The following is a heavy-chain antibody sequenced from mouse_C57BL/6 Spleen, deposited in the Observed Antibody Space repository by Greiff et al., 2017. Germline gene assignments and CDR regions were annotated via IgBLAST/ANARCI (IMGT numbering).Heavy chain of an antibody. D-gene: IGHD1-1*01. CDR2: IYPGDGDT. Sequence: QVQLQQSGPELVKPGASVKISCKASGYAFSSSWMNWVKQRPGKGLEWIGRIYPGDGDTNYNGKFKGKATLTADKSSSTAYMQLSSLTSEDSAVYFGARYPYYYGSSYEDYWGKGTTLTVSS. CDR1: GYAFSSSW. V-gene: IGHV1-82*01. J-gene: IGHJ2*01. CDR3: ARYPYYYGSSYEDY.